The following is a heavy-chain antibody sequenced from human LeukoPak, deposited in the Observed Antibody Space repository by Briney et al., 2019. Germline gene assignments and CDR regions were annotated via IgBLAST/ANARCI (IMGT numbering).Heavy chain of an antibody. Sequence: PGGSLRLSCAASGVTFSNYAMTWVRQAPGKGLEWVSTISDSGDGTYYADSVKGRFTISRDNSKKTVYLQMNSLRAEDTAIYYCAKEGPQRGSPYLNFDSWGQGTLVTVSS. CDR2: ISDSGDGT. CDR1: GVTFSNYA. J-gene: IGHJ4*02. D-gene: IGHD6-25*01. CDR3: AKEGPQRGSPYLNFDS. V-gene: IGHV3-23*01.